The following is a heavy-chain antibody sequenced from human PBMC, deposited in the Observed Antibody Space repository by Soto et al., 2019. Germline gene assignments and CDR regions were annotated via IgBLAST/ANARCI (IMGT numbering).Heavy chain of an antibody. J-gene: IGHJ5*02. CDR3: VPPNCFAP. V-gene: IGHV4-39*01. CDR1: GGSISSSSFH. CDR2: IYYSGST. Sequence: SSETLSLTCTVSGGSISSSSFHCGWIRQPPGKGLEWIGSIYYSGSTYYSPSLKSRVTISVDTSKNQFSLKLSSVTAEETAVYYGVPPNCFAPWGQGTLVTVSS.